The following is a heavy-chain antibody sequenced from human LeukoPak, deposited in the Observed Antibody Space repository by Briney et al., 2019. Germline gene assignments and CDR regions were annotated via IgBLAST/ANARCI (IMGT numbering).Heavy chain of an antibody. CDR2: IHSGGST. V-gene: IGHV3-53*05. D-gene: IGHD6-19*01. Sequence: GVSLRLSCAPSVLTHSSNYKGCVPRARGGGLEWGAFIHSGGSTNDADSVTGRFSISRDNSKNTLYLQLNSLRAEDTAVYYCARVSSDSRGWYAFDYWGQGILVTVSP. J-gene: IGHJ4*02. CDR3: ARVSSDSRGWYAFDY. CDR1: VLTHSSNY.